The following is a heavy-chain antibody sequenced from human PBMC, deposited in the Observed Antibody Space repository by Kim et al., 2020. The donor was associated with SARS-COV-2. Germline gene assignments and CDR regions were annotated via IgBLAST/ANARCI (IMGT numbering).Heavy chain of an antibody. V-gene: IGHV1-3*01. Sequence: SQQLQGRVTLTRDTSASTAYMELSSLRSEDTAVYYCARELYYGSGSYFDYWGQGTLVTVSS. J-gene: IGHJ4*02. CDR3: ARELYYGSGSYFDY. D-gene: IGHD3-10*01.